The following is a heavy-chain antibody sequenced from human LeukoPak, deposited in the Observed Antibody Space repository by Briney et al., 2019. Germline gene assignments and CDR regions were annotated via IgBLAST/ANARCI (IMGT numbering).Heavy chain of an antibody. CDR2: IYYSGST. CDR3: ASSSSGPPAFDI. CDR1: GGSISSYY. Sequence: SETLSLTCTVSGGSISSYYWSWIRQPPGKGLEWLGYIYYSGSTNYNPSFKSRVTISVDTSKNQFSLKLSSVTAADTAVYYCASSSSGPPAFDIWGQGTMVTVSS. D-gene: IGHD6-19*01. J-gene: IGHJ3*02. V-gene: IGHV4-59*01.